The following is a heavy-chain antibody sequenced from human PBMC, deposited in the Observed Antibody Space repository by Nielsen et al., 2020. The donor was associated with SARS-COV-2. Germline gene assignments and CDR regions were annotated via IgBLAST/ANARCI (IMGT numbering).Heavy chain of an antibody. D-gene: IGHD4-17*01. CDR3: ARGDYDYGDPRSYYYYYYGMDV. J-gene: IGHJ6*02. Sequence: WVRQAPGQRLEWMGWINAGNGNTKYSQKFQGRVTITRDTSISTAYMELSRLRSDDTAVYYCARGDYDYGDPRSYYYYYYGMDVWGQGTTVTVSS. V-gene: IGHV1-3*01. CDR2: INAGNGNT.